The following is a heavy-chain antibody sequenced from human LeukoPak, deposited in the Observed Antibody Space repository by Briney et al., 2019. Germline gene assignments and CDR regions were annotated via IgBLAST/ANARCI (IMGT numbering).Heavy chain of an antibody. Sequence: GGSLRLSCAASGFTFSSYVMHWVRQAPGKGLEWVAFIRYDGSNKYYADSVKGRFTISRDNSKNTLYLQMNSLRAEDTAVYYCAKVGSYYGSGSYGYYYYMDVWGKGTTVTISS. CDR3: AKVGSYYGSGSYGYYYYMDV. CDR1: GFTFSSYV. V-gene: IGHV3-30*02. D-gene: IGHD3-10*01. CDR2: IRYDGSNK. J-gene: IGHJ6*03.